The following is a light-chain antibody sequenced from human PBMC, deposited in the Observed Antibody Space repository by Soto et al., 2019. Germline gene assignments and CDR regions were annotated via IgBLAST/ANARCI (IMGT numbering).Light chain of an antibody. CDR1: QSVSSNY. CDR2: GAS. J-gene: IGKJ1*01. V-gene: IGKV3-20*01. Sequence: EIVLTQSPGTLSLSPGERATLSCRASQSVSSNYLAWYQQKPGQAPRFLIYGASSRATGIPDRFSGSGSGTDFTLTIRRLEPEDFAVYYCQQYGGSPRTCGQGTKVDIK. CDR3: QQYGGSPRT.